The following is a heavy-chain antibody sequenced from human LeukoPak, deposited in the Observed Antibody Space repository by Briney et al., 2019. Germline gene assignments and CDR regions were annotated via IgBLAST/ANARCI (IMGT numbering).Heavy chain of an antibody. Sequence: GGSLRLSCAASGFTFSSYAMSWVRQTPGKGPVWVSRINSDGSSTSYADSVKGRFTISRDNAKNSLYLQMNSLRAEDTAVYYCARILGPRGWYSQNLRKYYFDYWGQGTLVTVSS. CDR2: INSDGSST. D-gene: IGHD6-19*01. CDR1: GFTFSSYA. V-gene: IGHV3-74*01. CDR3: ARILGPRGWYSQNLRKYYFDY. J-gene: IGHJ4*02.